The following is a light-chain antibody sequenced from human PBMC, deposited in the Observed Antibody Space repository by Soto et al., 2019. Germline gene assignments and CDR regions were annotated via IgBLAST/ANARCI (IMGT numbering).Light chain of an antibody. V-gene: IGLV2-14*01. CDR1: SSDVGGNKF. J-gene: IGLJ3*02. Sequence: QSALTQPASVSGSPGQSITISCTGTSSDVGGNKFVSWYQKHPGKAPKLMIYEVSNRPSGVSNRFSGSKSGNTASLTISGLQAEDEADYYCSSYTSSGVFGGGTQLTVL. CDR3: SSYTSSGV. CDR2: EVS.